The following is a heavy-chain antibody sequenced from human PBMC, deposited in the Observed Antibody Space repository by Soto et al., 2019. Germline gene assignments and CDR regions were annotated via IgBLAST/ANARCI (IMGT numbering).Heavy chain of an antibody. CDR2: IYYSGST. V-gene: IGHV4-31*03. J-gene: IGHJ3*02. D-gene: IGHD4-17*01. CDR3: ARGRGDYGDYESESFDI. Sequence: QVQLQESGPGLVNPSQTLSLTCTVSGGSISSGGYYWSWIRQHPGKGLEWIGYIYYSGSTYYNPSLKSRVTISVDTSKNQFSLKLSSVTAADTAVYYCARGRGDYGDYESESFDIWGQGTMVTVSS. CDR1: GGSISSGGYY.